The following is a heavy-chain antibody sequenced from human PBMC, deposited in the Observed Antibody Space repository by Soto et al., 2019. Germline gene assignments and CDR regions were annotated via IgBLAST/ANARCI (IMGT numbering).Heavy chain of an antibody. J-gene: IGHJ3*01. CDR3: AGYCSGGSCYPAGAFDF. CDR2: IYHSGST. CDR1: GGPIASGAYY. V-gene: IGHV4-31*03. D-gene: IGHD2-15*01. Sequence: QVQLQESGPGLVKPSQTLSLTCTVSGGPIASGAYYWTWIRQNPGKGLEWIGYIYHSGSTYYNPSLQSRVSISVDTSKNQFSLNLTSVTAAYTAIYYCAGYCSGGSCYPAGAFDFWGQGTMVPVSS.